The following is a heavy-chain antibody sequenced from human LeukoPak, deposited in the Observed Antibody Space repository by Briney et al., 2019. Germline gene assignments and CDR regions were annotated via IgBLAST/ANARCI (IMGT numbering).Heavy chain of an antibody. D-gene: IGHD2-2*01. CDR1: GGSISSGDYS. V-gene: IGHV4-30-2*01. CDR3: ARGYCSSTGCRFDY. J-gene: IGHJ4*02. Sequence: SETLSLTCAVSGGSISSGDYSWSWIRQPPGKGLEWIGYIYRSGSTYYNPSLKSRVTISIDRSKIQFSLKLSSVTAADTAVYYCARGYCSSTGCRFDYWGQGTLVTVSS. CDR2: IYRSGST.